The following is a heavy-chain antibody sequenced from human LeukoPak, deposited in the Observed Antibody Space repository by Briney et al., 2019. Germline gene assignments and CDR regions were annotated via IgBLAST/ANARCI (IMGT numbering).Heavy chain of an antibody. D-gene: IGHD3/OR15-3a*01. CDR1: GFTFGSFA. Sequence: GRSLRLSCGASGFTFGSFAMYWVRQAPGKGLHWVAMMSYDGGNKYYADSVKGRFTISRDNSKNTLFLEMNSLRAEDTAIYYCARDRGGTGDLKYYYGMDVWDQGTTVTVSS. V-gene: IGHV3-30*04. J-gene: IGHJ6*02. CDR3: ARDRGGTGDLKYYYGMDV. CDR2: MSYDGGNK.